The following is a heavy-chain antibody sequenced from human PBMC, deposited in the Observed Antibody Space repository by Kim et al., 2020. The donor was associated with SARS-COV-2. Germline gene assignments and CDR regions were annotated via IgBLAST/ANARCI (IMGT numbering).Heavy chain of an antibody. CDR1: GGTFSSYA. CDR3: ARDPYYYDSPNFDY. V-gene: IGHV1-69*04. D-gene: IGHD3-22*01. Sequence: SVKVSCKASGGTFSSYAISWVRQAPGQGLEWMGRIIPILGIANYAQKFQGRVTITADKSTSTAYMELSSQRSEDTAVYYCARDPYYYDSPNFDYWGQGTLVTVSS. J-gene: IGHJ4*02. CDR2: IIPILGIA.